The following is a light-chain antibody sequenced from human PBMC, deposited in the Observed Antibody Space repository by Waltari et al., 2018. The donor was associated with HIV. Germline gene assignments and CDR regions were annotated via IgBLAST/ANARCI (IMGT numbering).Light chain of an antibody. V-gene: IGKV3-15*01. CDR3: LQYTFWPPYT. Sequence: ELVMTQFPGTLSVSPGERATLSCRASKSISSHLAWYQQKPGQAPRLLIYAASTRATGIPASFSGSGSGTDFTLTISSLQPEYFAVYYCLQYTFWPPYTFCQGTKLEMK. CDR2: AAS. CDR1: KSISSH. J-gene: IGKJ2*01.